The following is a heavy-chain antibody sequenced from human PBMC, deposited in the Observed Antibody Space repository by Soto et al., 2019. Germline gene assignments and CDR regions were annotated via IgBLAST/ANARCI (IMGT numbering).Heavy chain of an antibody. CDR2: IWYDGSNK. J-gene: IGHJ5*02. CDR1: GFTFSSYG. CDR3: ARDSPYGGGDCYPNWFDP. Sequence: QVQLVESGGGVVQPGRSLRLSCAASGFTFSSYGMHWVRQAPGKGLEWVAVIWYDGSNKYYADSVKGRFTISRDNSKNTLYLQMNSLRAEDTAVYYCARDSPYGGGDCYPNWFDPWGQGTLVTVSS. V-gene: IGHV3-33*01. D-gene: IGHD2-21*02.